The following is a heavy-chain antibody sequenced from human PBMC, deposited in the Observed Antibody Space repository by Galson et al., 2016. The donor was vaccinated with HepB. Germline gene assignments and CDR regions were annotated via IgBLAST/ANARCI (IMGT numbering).Heavy chain of an antibody. V-gene: IGHV3-23*01. Sequence: SLRLSCAASGFTFSSYAMSWVHQAPGKGLEWVSGISGSGGDINYADSVKGRFTISRDNSKNMLHLQMNSLRAEDTAVYYCAKDSRLRFLEWLSSYYFDSWGQGTLVTVSS. CDR1: GFTFSSYA. CDR3: AKDSRLRFLEWLSSYYFDS. D-gene: IGHD3-3*01. J-gene: IGHJ4*02. CDR2: ISGSGGDI.